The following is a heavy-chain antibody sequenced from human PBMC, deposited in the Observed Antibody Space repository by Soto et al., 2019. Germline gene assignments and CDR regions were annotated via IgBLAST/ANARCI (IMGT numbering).Heavy chain of an antibody. V-gene: IGHV1-69*04. D-gene: IGHD5-12*01. CDR1: GGTFSSYT. CDR2: IIPILGIA. Sequence: ASVKVSCKASGGTFSSYTISWVRQAPGQGLEWMGRIIPILGIANYAQKFQGRVTITADKSTSTAYMELSSLRSEDTAVYYCARDLPPYSGYDQTPFGYWGQGTLVTSPQ. CDR3: ARDLPPYSGYDQTPFGY. J-gene: IGHJ4*02.